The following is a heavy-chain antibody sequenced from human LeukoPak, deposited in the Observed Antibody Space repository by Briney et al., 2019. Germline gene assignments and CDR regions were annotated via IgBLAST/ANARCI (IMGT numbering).Heavy chain of an antibody. D-gene: IGHD3-3*01. Sequence: SETLSLTCTVSDYSISSGSSWGWIRQSPGKGLECIGTIYHSGNTYYNPSLKSRATISVNTSKNQFSLNLTSVTAADTAVYFCARATYYDFWSGTGAFDIWGQGTVVTASS. CDR3: ARATYYDFWSGTGAFDI. J-gene: IGHJ3*02. V-gene: IGHV4-38-2*02. CDR2: IYHSGNT. CDR1: DYSISSGSS.